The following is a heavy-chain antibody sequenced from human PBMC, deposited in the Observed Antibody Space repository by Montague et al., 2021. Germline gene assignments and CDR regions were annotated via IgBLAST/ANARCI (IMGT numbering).Heavy chain of an antibody. Sequence: SETLSLTCIVSSGSISSFSWAWIRQAPGKALEWIGHLYDSGDTYYNPSLHSRLTFSLDTSRNQFFLRLTSVTAADTAVYYCARRGRQMGLYHLDYWGQGTLVTVSS. CDR1: SGSISSFS. D-gene: IGHD1-14*01. V-gene: IGHV4-59*03. CDR2: LYDSGDT. CDR3: ARRGRQMGLYHLDY. J-gene: IGHJ4*02.